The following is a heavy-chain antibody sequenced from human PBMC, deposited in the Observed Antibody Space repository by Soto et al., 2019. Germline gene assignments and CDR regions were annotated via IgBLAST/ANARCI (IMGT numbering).Heavy chain of an antibody. CDR3: AKGSGIAVADIDY. Sequence: EVQLLESGGGLVPRGGSLRLSCVASGFTLSTYAMSWVRQAPGKGLEWVSVISGSGHNTYYADSVKGRFTISRNNSKNTVYLQMNSLRAEETAVHYCAKGSGIAVADIDYWGQGTLVTVSS. J-gene: IGHJ4*02. CDR1: GFTLSTYA. CDR2: ISGSGHNT. D-gene: IGHD6-19*01. V-gene: IGHV3-23*01.